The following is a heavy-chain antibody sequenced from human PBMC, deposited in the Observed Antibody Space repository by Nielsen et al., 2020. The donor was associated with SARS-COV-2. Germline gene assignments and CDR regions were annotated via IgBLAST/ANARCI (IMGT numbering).Heavy chain of an antibody. CDR3: ARDDYGDRFDY. V-gene: IGHV3-7*05. CDR2: IKQDGSEK. CDR1: GFTFSSYA. Sequence: GGSLRLSCAASGFTFSSYAMSWVRQAPGKGLEWVANIKQDGSEKYYVDSVKGRFTISRDNAKNSLYLQMNSLRAEDTAVYYCARDDYGDRFDYWGQGTLVTVSS. D-gene: IGHD4-17*01. J-gene: IGHJ4*02.